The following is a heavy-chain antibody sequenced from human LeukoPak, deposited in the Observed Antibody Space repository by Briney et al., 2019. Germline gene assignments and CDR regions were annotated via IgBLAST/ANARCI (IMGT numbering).Heavy chain of an antibody. V-gene: IGHV3-30*02. CDR3: AKEASRGSSFPYTPIEKPYYLDY. D-gene: IGHD5-18*01. J-gene: IGHJ4*02. CDR1: KFTFSSYG. CDR2: IRYDGSNK. Sequence: PGGSLRLSCAASKFTFSSYGMHWVRQAPGQGLEWVAFIRYDGSNKYYADSVKGRFTISRDNSKNTLFLQMNSLRAEDTAVYYCAKEASRGSSFPYTPIEKPYYLDYWGQGTLVTVSS.